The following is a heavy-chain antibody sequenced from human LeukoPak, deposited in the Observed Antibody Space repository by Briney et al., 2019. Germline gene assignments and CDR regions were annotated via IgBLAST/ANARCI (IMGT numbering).Heavy chain of an antibody. J-gene: IGHJ4*02. Sequence: GGSLRLSCAASGFTVSDNYMTWVRQAPGKGLEWVANIKQDGSEKYYVDSVKGRFTISRDNAKNSLYLQMNSLRAEDTAVYYCARAVAGYFDYWGQGTLVTVSS. CDR1: GFTVSDNY. V-gene: IGHV3-7*03. D-gene: IGHD6-19*01. CDR2: IKQDGSEK. CDR3: ARAVAGYFDY.